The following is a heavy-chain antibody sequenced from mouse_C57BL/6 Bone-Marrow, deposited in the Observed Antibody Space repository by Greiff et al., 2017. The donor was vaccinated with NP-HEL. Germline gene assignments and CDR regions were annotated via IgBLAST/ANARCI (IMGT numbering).Heavy chain of an antibody. CDR1: GFTFSSYA. J-gene: IGHJ4*01. CDR2: ISDGGSYT. CDR3: AREPLLDYAMDY. V-gene: IGHV5-4*01. D-gene: IGHD2-10*01. Sequence: EVKLMESGGGLVKPGGSLKLSCAASGFTFSSYAMSWVRQTPEKRLEWVATISDGGSYTYYPDNVKGRFTISRDNAKNNLYLQMSHLKSEDTAMDYCAREPLLDYAMDYWGQGTSVTVSS.